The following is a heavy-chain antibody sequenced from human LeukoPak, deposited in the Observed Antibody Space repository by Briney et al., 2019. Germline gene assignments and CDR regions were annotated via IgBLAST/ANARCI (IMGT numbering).Heavy chain of an antibody. J-gene: IGHJ4*02. Sequence: SETLSLTCAVYGGSFSGYYWSWIRQPPGKGLEWIGEINHSGSTNYNPSLKSRVTISVDTSKNQFSLKLSSVTAADTAVYYCARGEAGGYDILTGYYDARYYFDYWGQGTLVTVSS. D-gene: IGHD3-9*01. CDR3: ARGEAGGYDILTGYYDARYYFDY. V-gene: IGHV4-34*01. CDR1: GGSFSGYY. CDR2: INHSGST.